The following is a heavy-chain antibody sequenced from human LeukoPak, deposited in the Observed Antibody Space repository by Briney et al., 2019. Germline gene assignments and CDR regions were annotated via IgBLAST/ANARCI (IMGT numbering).Heavy chain of an antibody. CDR3: AKVWADGSGFDI. D-gene: IGHD3-10*01. V-gene: IGHV1-18*01. CDR2: ISAYNGNT. Sequence: ASVKVSCKASGYTFITYGISWVRQAPGQGLEWMGWISAYNGNTNYAQKLQGRVTMTTDTSTSTAYMELRSLRSDDTAVYYCAKVWADGSGFDIWGQGTMVTVSS. CDR1: GYTFITYG. J-gene: IGHJ3*02.